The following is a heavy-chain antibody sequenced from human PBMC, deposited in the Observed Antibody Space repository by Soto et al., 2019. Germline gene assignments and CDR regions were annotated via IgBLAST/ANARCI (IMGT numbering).Heavy chain of an antibody. Sequence: QVQLVESGGGVVQPGRSLRLSCAASGFTFSSYGMHWVRQAPGKGLEWVAVISYDGSNKYYADSVKGRFTISRDNSKNTLYLQMNSLRAEDTAVYYCAKGDRYCSGGSCVENVAYWGQGTLVTVSS. CDR2: ISYDGSNK. CDR3: AKGDRYCSGGSCVENVAY. J-gene: IGHJ4*02. V-gene: IGHV3-30*18. CDR1: GFTFSSYG. D-gene: IGHD2-15*01.